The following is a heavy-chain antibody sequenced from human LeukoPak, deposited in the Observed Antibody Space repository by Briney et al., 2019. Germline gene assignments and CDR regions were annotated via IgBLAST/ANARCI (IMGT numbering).Heavy chain of an antibody. D-gene: IGHD3-3*01. Sequence: SETLSLTCTVSGGSISSSSYYWGWIRQPPGKGLEWIGSIYYSGSTYYNPSLKSRVTISVGTSKNQFSLKLSSVTAADTAVYYCARLDFWSGYPFDYWGQGTLVTVSS. CDR3: ARLDFWSGYPFDY. CDR2: IYYSGST. V-gene: IGHV4-39*01. CDR1: GGSISSSSYY. J-gene: IGHJ4*02.